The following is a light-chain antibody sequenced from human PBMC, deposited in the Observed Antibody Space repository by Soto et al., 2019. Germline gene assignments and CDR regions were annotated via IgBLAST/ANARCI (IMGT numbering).Light chain of an antibody. V-gene: IGKV1-5*01. Sequence: SLAASLGDRVPITCRASQSISSYLAWYQQKPGKAPKVLIFDASSWESGVPSRFSGSGSGTEFTLSISCLQPEDFAPYYCQEYAILPWTFGQLAIVDI. J-gene: IGKJ1*01. CDR2: DAS. CDR3: QEYAILPWT. CDR1: QSISSY.